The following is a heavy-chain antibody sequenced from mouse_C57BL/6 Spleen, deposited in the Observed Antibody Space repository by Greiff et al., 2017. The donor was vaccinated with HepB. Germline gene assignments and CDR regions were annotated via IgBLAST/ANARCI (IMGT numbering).Heavy chain of an antibody. CDR1: GYSFTGYF. D-gene: IGHD2-1*01. V-gene: IGHV1-20*01. CDR3: ARFQGYGNYFYYAMDY. Sequence: VQLQQSGPELVKPGDSVKISCKASGYSFTGYFMNWVMQSHGKSLEWIGRINPYNGDTFYNQKFKGKATLTVDKSSSTAHMELRSLTSEDSAVYYCARFQGYGNYFYYAMDYWGQGTSVTVSS. J-gene: IGHJ4*01. CDR2: INPYNGDT.